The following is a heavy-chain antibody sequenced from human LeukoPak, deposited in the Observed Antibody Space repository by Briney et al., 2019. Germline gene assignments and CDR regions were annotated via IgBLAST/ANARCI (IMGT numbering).Heavy chain of an antibody. Sequence: GGSLRLSCAATGFTVSGDYMSWVRQAPGKGLEWVGFIRSQIYGGTPEYAASVKGRFTISRDDSEGVAYLQMNSLKTEDTAVYYCTRDQTPYYWGQGTLVTVSS. CDR1: GFTVSGDY. J-gene: IGHJ4*02. V-gene: IGHV3-49*04. CDR2: IRSQIYGGTP. CDR3: TRDQTPYY.